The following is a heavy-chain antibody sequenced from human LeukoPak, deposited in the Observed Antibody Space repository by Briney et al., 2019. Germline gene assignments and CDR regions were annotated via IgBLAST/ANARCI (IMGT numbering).Heavy chain of an antibody. D-gene: IGHD4-17*01. V-gene: IGHV3-21*01. CDR3: TRDPYGDYASDY. J-gene: IGHJ4*02. CDR2: ISPSSSYI. Sequence: GGSLRLSCAASGFTFSSHSMNWVRQAPAKGLEWVSSISPSSSYIYYGDSVKGRFTISRDNAKNSLYLQMNSLRAEDTAVYYCTRDPYGDYASDYWGQGTLVTVSS. CDR1: GFTFSSHS.